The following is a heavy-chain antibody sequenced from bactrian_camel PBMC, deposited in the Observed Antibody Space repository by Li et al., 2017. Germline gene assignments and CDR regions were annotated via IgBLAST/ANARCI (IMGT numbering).Heavy chain of an antibody. CDR2: ITNRDTT. D-gene: IGHD6*01. V-gene: IGHV3S1*01. Sequence: HVQLVESGGGSVQPGGSLRLSCAASGFTFSSYWMYWVRQAPGKGLECVSVITNRDTTYYADSVKGRFTISRDNAKNTVYLQMNDLKSEDTALYYCVTLDWYGTYEYDYWGQGTQVTVS. J-gene: IGHJ4*01. CDR3: VTLDWYGTYEYDY. CDR1: GFTFSSYW.